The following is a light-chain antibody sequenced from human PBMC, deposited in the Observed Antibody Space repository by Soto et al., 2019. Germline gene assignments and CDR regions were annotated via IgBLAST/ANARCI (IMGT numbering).Light chain of an antibody. CDR3: QTWGTGIRV. V-gene: IGLV4-69*01. CDR1: SGHSSYA. J-gene: IGLJ1*01. Sequence: QLVLTQSPSASASLGASVKLTCTLSSGHSSYAIAWHQQQPDKGPRYLMDLNSDGSHSKGDGIPDRFSGSSSGAERYLTISSLQSEDEADYYCQTWGTGIRVFGTGTKLTVL. CDR2: LNSDGSH.